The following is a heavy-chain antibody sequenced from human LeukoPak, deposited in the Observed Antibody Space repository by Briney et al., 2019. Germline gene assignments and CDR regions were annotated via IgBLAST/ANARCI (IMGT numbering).Heavy chain of an antibody. D-gene: IGHD3-22*01. Sequence: PGRSLRLSCAASGFTFSSYGMHWVRQAPGKGLEWVAVISYDGSNKYYADSVKGRFTTSRDNSKNTLYLQMNSLRAEDTAVYYCAKDKGYYYDSSGYYFDYWGQGTLVTVSS. CDR2: ISYDGSNK. V-gene: IGHV3-30*18. J-gene: IGHJ4*02. CDR1: GFTFSSYG. CDR3: AKDKGYYYDSSGYYFDY.